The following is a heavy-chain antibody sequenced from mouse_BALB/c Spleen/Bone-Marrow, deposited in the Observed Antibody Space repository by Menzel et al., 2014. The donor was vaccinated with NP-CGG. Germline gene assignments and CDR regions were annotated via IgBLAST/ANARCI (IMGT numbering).Heavy chain of an antibody. CDR1: GYSFTGYN. CDR2: VDPYYGAT. J-gene: IGHJ2*01. CDR3: ARSYNSFDF. V-gene: IGHV1-39*01. Sequence: EVKLQESGPELEKPGASVKISCKASGYSFTGYNMNWVKQYNGQSLEWIGNVDPYYGATTYNQKFKGKATLTVDKSSSTAYMQLERLTSEDSAVYYCARSYNSFDFWGQGATLTVS.